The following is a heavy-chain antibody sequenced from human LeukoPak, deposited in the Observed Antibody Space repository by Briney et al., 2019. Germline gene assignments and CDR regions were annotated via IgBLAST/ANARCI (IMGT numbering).Heavy chain of an antibody. CDR2: ISYDGSNK. J-gene: IGHJ4*02. CDR3: ARGRLRWLQLYDY. D-gene: IGHD5-24*01. V-gene: IGHV3-30*01. Sequence: GRSLRLSCAASGFTFSSYAMHWVRQAPGKGLEWVAVISYDGSNKYYADSVKGRFTISRDNSKNTLYLQMNSLRAEDTAVYYCARGRLRWLQLYDYWGQGTLVTVSS. CDR1: GFTFSSYA.